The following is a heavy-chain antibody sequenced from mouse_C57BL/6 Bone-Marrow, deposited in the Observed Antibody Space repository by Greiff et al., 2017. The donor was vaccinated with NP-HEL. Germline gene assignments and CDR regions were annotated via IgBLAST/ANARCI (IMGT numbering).Heavy chain of an antibody. J-gene: IGHJ3*01. CDR2: ISDGGSYT. V-gene: IGHV5-4*01. CDR1: GFTFSSYA. Sequence: EVKLVESGGGLVKPGGSLKLSCAASGFTFSSYAMSWVRQTPEKRLEWVAPISDGGSYTYYPDNVKGRFTLSRDNAKNNLYLQMSHLKSEDTAMYYCARDRPGDSNGAWFAYWGQGTLVTVSA. D-gene: IGHD2-13*01. CDR3: ARDRPGDSNGAWFAY.